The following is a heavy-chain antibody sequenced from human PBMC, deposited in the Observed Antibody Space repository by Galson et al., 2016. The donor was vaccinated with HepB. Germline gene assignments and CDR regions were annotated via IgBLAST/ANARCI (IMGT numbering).Heavy chain of an antibody. D-gene: IGHD3-10*01. CDR2: INMDGSTT. V-gene: IGHV3-74*01. J-gene: IGHJ4*02. CDR1: GFTFSNYW. CDR3: VRDKFGVDE. Sequence: SLRLSCAASGFTFSNYWMHWIRQAPGKGLEWVSRINMDGSTTVYADSVKGRFTVSRDNAKSTLYLQMSSLSAADTAVYYCVRDKFGVDEWGQGTLVTVSA.